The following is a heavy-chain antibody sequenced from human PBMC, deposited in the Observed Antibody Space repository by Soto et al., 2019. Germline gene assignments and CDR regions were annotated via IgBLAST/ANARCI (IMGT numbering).Heavy chain of an antibody. CDR1: GFTFSSYA. Sequence: QVQLVESGGGVVQPGRSLRLSCAASGFTFSSYAMHWVRQAPGKGLEWVAVISYDGSNKYSADSVKGRFTISRDNSKNTLYLQMNSLRAEDTAVYYCARDLGDLGVVVVMYYYYYGMDVWGQGTTVTVSS. CDR2: ISYDGSNK. V-gene: IGHV3-30-3*01. CDR3: ARDLGDLGVVVVMYYYYYGMDV. J-gene: IGHJ6*02. D-gene: IGHD3-22*01.